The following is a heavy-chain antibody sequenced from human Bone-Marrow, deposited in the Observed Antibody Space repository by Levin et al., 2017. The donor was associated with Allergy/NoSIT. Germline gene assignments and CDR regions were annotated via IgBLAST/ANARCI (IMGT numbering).Heavy chain of an antibody. CDR3: VKDVCSGGTCYPEY. V-gene: IGHV4-38-2*02. D-gene: IGHD2-15*01. J-gene: IGHJ4*02. Sequence: SETLSLMCAVSGASISSGYYWGWARQPPGKGLEWIGGFYYSGTAYYNLSLKSRVSISLDASKNQFSLTLSSVTAADTAVYYCVKDVCSGGTCYPEYWGQGTLVTVSS. CDR2: FYYSGTA. CDR1: GASISSGYY.